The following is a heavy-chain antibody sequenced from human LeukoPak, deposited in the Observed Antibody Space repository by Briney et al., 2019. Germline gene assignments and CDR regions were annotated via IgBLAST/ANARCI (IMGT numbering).Heavy chain of an antibody. V-gene: IGHV4-39*07. Sequence: SETLSLTCTVSGGLIPISTYYWGWIRQPPGKGLEWIGSVYYSGTTKYNPSLKSRVTISVDTLKNKFSLKLISVTAADTAVCYCARGTLYSGWSYYFDSWGQGTLVPVSS. CDR2: VYYSGTT. D-gene: IGHD6-19*01. CDR1: GGLIPISTYY. J-gene: IGHJ4*02. CDR3: ARGTLYSGWSYYFDS.